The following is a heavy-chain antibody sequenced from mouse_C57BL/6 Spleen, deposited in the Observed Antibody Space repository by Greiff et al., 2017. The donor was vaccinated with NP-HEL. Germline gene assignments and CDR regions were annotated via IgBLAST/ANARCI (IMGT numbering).Heavy chain of an antibody. D-gene: IGHD3-2*02. CDR1: GFSLTSYG. J-gene: IGHJ3*01. CDR2: IWSGGST. CDR3: ARISSGPAY. V-gene: IGHV2-2*01. Sequence: VHLVESGPGLVQPSQSLSITCTVSGFSLTSYGVHWVRQSPGKGLEWLGVIWSGGSTDYNAAFISRLSISKDNSKSQVFFKMNSLQADDTAIYYCARISSGPAYWGQGTLVTVSA.